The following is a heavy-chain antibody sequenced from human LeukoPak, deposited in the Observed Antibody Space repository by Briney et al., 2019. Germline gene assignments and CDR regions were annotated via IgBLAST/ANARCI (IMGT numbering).Heavy chain of an antibody. V-gene: IGHV2-5*02. CDR2: IYWDDDK. CDR1: GFSLNTSGVG. D-gene: IGHD5-18*01. CDR3: ALCGYTYDRAYYFDY. J-gene: IGHJ4*02. Sequence: SGPTLVNPTQTPTLTCTFSGFSLNTSGVGVGWIRQPPGKALEWLALIYWDDDKRYSPSLKSRLTLTKDTSKNQVVLTMTNMDPVDTATYYWALCGYTYDRAYYFDYWGQGTLVTVSS.